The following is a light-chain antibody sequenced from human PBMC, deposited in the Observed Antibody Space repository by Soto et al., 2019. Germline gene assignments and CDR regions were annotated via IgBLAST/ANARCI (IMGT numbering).Light chain of an antibody. CDR3: SSYTTSSTLV. CDR2: EVS. Sequence: QSALTQPPSVSGSPGQSVTISCTGTSSDVGNYNRVSWYQQPPGTAPKLMIYEVSNRPSGVPDRFSGSKSGNTASLTISGLHAEDEADYYCSSYTTSSTLVFGGGTKLTVL. V-gene: IGLV2-18*02. CDR1: SSDVGNYNR. J-gene: IGLJ2*01.